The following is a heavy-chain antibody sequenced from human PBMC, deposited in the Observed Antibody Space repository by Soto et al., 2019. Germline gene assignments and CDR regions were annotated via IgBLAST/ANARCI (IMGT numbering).Heavy chain of an antibody. D-gene: IGHD2-2*01. Sequence: QVQLQQWGAGLLKPSETLSLICAVYGGSLSGNFWSWIRQTPGKGLEWIAEINHRGSTNYNPSLKSRVTVAVSTSNLQLSLNVNSVTAADTAVYYCARGEFGVHSCSGTGSSCAFDIWGQGTMVTVSS. CDR3: ARGEFGVHSCSGTGSSCAFDI. V-gene: IGHV4-34*01. CDR2: INHRGST. J-gene: IGHJ3*02. CDR1: GGSLSGNF.